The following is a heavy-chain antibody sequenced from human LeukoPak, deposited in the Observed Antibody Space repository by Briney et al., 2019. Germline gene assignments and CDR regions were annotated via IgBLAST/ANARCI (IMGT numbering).Heavy chain of an antibody. D-gene: IGHD4-11*01. CDR3: AKGDDYSNSGDFDY. Sequence: SETLSLTCTVSGGSISSHYWSWIRQPAGKGLEWIGRIYTSGSTNYNPSLKSRVTMSVDTSKNQFSLKLSSVTAADTAVYYCAKGDDYSNSGDFDYWGQGTLVTVSS. J-gene: IGHJ4*02. CDR1: GGSISSHY. V-gene: IGHV4-4*07. CDR2: IYTSGST.